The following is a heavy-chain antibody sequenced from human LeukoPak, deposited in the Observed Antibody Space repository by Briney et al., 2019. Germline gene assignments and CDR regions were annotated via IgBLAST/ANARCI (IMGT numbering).Heavy chain of an antibody. CDR1: GGTFSSYA. CDR3: ARGYGDYGYYYYYYMDV. J-gene: IGHJ6*03. Sequence: SVKVSCKASGGTFSSYAISWVRQAPGQGLEWMGGIIPIFGTANYAQKFQGRVTITADESTSTAYMELSSLRSEDTAVYYCARGYGDYGYYYYYYMDVWGKGTTVTISS. CDR2: IIPIFGTA. V-gene: IGHV1-69*13. D-gene: IGHD4-17*01.